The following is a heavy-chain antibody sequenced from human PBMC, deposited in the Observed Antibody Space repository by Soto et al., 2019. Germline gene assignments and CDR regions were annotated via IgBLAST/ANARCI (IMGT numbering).Heavy chain of an antibody. CDR1: GGSFSGYY. Sequence: QVQLQQWGAGLLKPSETLSLTCAVYGGSFSGYYWSWIRQPPGKGLEWIGEINHSGSTNYNPSLKSRGTITVDTSKNQFSLKLSSVTAADTAVYYCARGSRGGYCSGGSCYSGDNSSGWVDYWGQGTLVTVSS. J-gene: IGHJ4*02. CDR2: INHSGST. D-gene: IGHD2-15*01. V-gene: IGHV4-34*01. CDR3: ARGSRGGYCSGGSCYSGDNSSGWVDY.